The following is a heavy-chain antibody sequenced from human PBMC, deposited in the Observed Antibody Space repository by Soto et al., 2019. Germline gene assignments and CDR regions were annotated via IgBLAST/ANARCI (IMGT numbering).Heavy chain of an antibody. CDR2: IYYSGST. CDR3: ARWHYHYYFDY. D-gene: IGHD2-2*01. Sequence: PSETLSLTCTVSGGSISSYYWSWIRQPPGKGLEWIGYIYYSGSTNYNPSLKSRVTISVDTSKNQFSLKLSSVTAADTAVYYCARWHYHYYFDYWGQGTLVTVSS. CDR1: GGSISSYY. J-gene: IGHJ4*02. V-gene: IGHV4-59*08.